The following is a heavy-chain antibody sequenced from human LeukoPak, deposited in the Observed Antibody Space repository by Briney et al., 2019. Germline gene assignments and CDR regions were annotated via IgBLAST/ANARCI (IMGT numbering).Heavy chain of an antibody. CDR1: GFTFSSYA. CDR2: ISDSGGSA. J-gene: IGHJ4*02. Sequence: GGSLRLSCAASGFTFSSYAMSWVRQAPGKGLEWVSTISDSGGSAYYADSVKGRFTISRDNSKNTLFLQMNSLRAEDTAVYYRAPSAFDYWGQGTLVTVSS. CDR3: APSAFDY. V-gene: IGHV3-23*01.